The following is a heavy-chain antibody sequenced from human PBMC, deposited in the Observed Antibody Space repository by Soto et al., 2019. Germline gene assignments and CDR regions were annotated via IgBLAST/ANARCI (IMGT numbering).Heavy chain of an antibody. CDR3: ARGGSGYVWFNEF. CDR1: GGLFSSYA. Sequence: QEQLVQSGAEVKKPGSSVKVSCKASGGLFSSYAISWVRQAPGQGLEWMGGIIPVFSTAYYAQKVQGRVKITAHESTNTAYMELSSLRSEATSMYYCARGGSGYVWFNEFWGQGSMVTVSS. CDR2: IIPVFSTA. D-gene: IGHD3-22*01. J-gene: IGHJ4*02. V-gene: IGHV1-69*01.